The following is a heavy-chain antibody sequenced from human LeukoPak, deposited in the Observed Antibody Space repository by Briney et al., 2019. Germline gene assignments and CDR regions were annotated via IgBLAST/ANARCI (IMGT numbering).Heavy chain of an antibody. J-gene: IGHJ5*02. CDR1: GGSFSGYY. CDR2: INHSGST. Sequence: SETLSLTCAVYGGSFSGYYWSWIRQPPGKGLEWIGEINHSGSTNYNPSLKSRVTISVDTSKNQFSLKLSSVTAADTAVYHCARRFLRRWFDPWGQGTLVTVSS. V-gene: IGHV4-34*01. D-gene: IGHD3-10*01. CDR3: ARRFLRRWFDP.